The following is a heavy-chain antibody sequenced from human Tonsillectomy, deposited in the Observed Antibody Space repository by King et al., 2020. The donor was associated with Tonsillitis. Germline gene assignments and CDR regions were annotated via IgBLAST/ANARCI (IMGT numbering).Heavy chain of an antibody. CDR1: GYTFTSYG. J-gene: IGHJ4*02. CDR2: ISAYNGNT. CDR3: AGGWPYGSGKITNTRVYFDY. D-gene: IGHD3-10*01. Sequence: QLVQSGAEVKKPGASVKVSCKASGYTFTSYGISWVRQAPGQGLEWMGWISAYNGNTNYAQKLQGRVTMTTDTSTSTAYMELRSQRSDDTAVYYCAGGWPYGSGKITNTRVYFDYWGQGTLVTVSS. V-gene: IGHV1-18*01.